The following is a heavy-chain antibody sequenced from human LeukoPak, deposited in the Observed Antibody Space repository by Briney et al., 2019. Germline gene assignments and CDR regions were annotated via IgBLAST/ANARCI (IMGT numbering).Heavy chain of an antibody. CDR1: GGSFSGYY. J-gene: IGHJ6*02. CDR3: ARRAYYYYGMDV. Sequence: SETLSLTCAVYGGSFSGYYWSWIRQPPGKGLEWIGEINHSGSTNYNPSLKSRVTISVDTSKNQFSLKLSSVTAADTAVYYCARRAYYYYGMDVWGQGTTVTVSS. V-gene: IGHV4-34*01. CDR2: INHSGST.